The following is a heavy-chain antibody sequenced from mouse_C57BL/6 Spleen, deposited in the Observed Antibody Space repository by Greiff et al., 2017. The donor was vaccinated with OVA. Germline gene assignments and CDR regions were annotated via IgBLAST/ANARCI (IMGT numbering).Heavy chain of an antibody. D-gene: IGHD2-12*01. CDR3: ARERKLSWAWFAY. V-gene: IGHV5-17*01. CDR1: GFTFSDYG. Sequence: EVMLVESGGGLVKPGGSLKLSCAASGFTFSDYGMHWVRQAPEKGLEWVAYISSGSSTIYYADTVKGRVTISRDNAKNTLFLQMTSLRSEDTAMYYCARERKLSWAWFAYWGQVALVTVSA. CDR2: ISSGSSTI. J-gene: IGHJ3*01.